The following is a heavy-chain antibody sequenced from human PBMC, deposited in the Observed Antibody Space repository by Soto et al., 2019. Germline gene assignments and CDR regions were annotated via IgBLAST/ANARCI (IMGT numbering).Heavy chain of an antibody. V-gene: IGHV6-1*01. Sequence: HSPNLSLTCAISGHRVSSNSAAWNWIRQSPSRGLEWLGRTYYRSKWYHGYAVSGKSRITINPDTSKNQYSQQLRSVTPADTAVYYCTGQCVAGAIDYWGQGTPVTVSS. J-gene: IGHJ4*02. CDR1: GHRVSSNSAA. D-gene: IGHD6-19*01. CDR2: TYYRSKWYH. CDR3: TGQCVAGAIDY.